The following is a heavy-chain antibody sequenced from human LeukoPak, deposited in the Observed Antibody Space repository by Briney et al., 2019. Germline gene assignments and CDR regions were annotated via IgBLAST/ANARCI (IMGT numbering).Heavy chain of an antibody. CDR3: ARGRGYSYGYRNWFDP. J-gene: IGHJ5*02. Sequence: ASVKVSCKASGYTFTSYDINWVRQATGQGLEWMGWMNPNSGNTGYAQKFQGRVTITRNTSISTAYMELSSLRSEDTAVYYCARGRGYSYGYRNWFDPWGQGTLVTVSS. CDR1: GYTFTSYD. V-gene: IGHV1-8*03. D-gene: IGHD5-18*01. CDR2: MNPNSGNT.